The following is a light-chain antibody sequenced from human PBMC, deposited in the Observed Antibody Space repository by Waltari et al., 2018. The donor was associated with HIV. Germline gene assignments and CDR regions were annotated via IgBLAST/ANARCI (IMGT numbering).Light chain of an antibody. V-gene: IGLV2-8*01. J-gene: IGLJ2*01. Sequence: QSALTQPPSASGSPGQSVTMSCTGTSSDIGGYNYVSWYQQHPGKAPKLIMTEVTKRPSGVPDRGAGSKSGNTPSLTVSGLQAEDEAHYYCSSYAPTNKFYVLFGGGTTLTVL. CDR3: SSYAPTNKFYVL. CDR1: SSDIGGYNY. CDR2: EVT.